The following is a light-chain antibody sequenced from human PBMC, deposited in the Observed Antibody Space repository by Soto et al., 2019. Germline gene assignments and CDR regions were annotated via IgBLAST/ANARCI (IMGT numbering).Light chain of an antibody. Sequence: DIQMIQSAPSLSASVGDRVTITCQASQDIDNYVNWYHQRPGKAPKLLIYDASALDRGVPSRFSGGGSGTHCTLTIASLQPEDFATDYCQQYHSLPYTFGRGTKLEIE. J-gene: IGKJ2*01. CDR2: DAS. CDR3: QQYHSLPYT. CDR1: QDIDNY. V-gene: IGKV1-33*01.